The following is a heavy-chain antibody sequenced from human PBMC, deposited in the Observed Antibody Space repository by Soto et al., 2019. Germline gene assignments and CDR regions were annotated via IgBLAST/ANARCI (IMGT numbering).Heavy chain of an antibody. CDR1: GASMRSYS. V-gene: IGHV4-59*01. CDR3: ARDLRCCGRDV. D-gene: IGHD2-15*01. CDR2: IFYSGSS. Sequence: PSETLSLTCNVSGASMRSYSWTWMRLSPGTGLEWIGDIFYSGSSNLNPSLRSRLSISIDTSKNKFSLMLKSVTAADTAVYYCARDLRCCGRDVWGQGTTVTVSS. J-gene: IGHJ6*02.